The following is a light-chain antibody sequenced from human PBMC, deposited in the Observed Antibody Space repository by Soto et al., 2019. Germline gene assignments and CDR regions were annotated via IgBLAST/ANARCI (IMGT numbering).Light chain of an antibody. J-gene: IGKJ2*01. CDR2: DAS. V-gene: IGKV1-5*01. Sequence: DIQMTQSPSTLSASVGDRVTITCRASQSISRSLAWYQQKPGKAPSLLIYDASSLEGGVPSRFSGSGFGTEFTLTITNLQPADFATYYCQQSRTFGQGTKLEIK. CDR3: QQSRT. CDR1: QSISRS.